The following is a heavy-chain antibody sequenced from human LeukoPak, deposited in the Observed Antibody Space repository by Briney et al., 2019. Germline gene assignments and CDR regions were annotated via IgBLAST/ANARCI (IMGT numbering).Heavy chain of an antibody. J-gene: IGHJ5*02. V-gene: IGHV1-46*01. CDR3: ARDARQYSGSYYRGNWFDP. D-gene: IGHD1-26*01. Sequence: ASVTVSFTASGYTFTIYYVHWVRQAPGQGLEWMGIINPSGGSTSYSQKLQGRVTMTRDMSKSTVYMELSRLRSEDTAVYYCARDARQYSGSYYRGNWFDPWGQGTLVTVSS. CDR2: INPSGGST. CDR1: GYTFTIYY.